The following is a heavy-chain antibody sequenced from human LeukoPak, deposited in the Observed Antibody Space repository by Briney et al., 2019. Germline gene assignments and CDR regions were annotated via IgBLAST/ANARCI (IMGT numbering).Heavy chain of an antibody. V-gene: IGHV3-21*01. Sequence: GGSLRLSXAASGFTFSSYSMNWVRQAPGKGLEWVSSISSSSSYIYYADSVKGRFTISRDNAKNSLYLQMNSLRAEDTAVYYCARRCSGGSCYVGFDYWGQGTLVTVSS. CDR3: ARRCSGGSCYVGFDY. D-gene: IGHD2-15*01. CDR1: GFTFSSYS. CDR2: ISSSSSYI. J-gene: IGHJ4*02.